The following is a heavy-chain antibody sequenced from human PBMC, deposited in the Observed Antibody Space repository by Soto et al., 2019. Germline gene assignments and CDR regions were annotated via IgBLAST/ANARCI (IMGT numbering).Heavy chain of an antibody. Sequence: QVQLVESGGGVVQPGRSLRLSCAASGFIFNNYGMHWVRQAPGKGLEWVAVIWYDGSDKYYANSVKGRFTISRDNSNNTLYLQMNSLRAEDTAVYYCAREREDSYDILTVNPYYYYPMDVWGQGTTVTVTS. CDR3: AREREDSYDILTVNPYYYYPMDV. CDR1: GFIFNNYG. D-gene: IGHD3-9*01. J-gene: IGHJ6*02. V-gene: IGHV3-33*01. CDR2: IWYDGSDK.